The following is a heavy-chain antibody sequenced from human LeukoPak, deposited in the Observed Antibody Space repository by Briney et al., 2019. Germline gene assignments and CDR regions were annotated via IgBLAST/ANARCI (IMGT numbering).Heavy chain of an antibody. Sequence: GGSLRLSCAASGFTVSSNYMSWVRQAPGKGLEWVSVIYSGGSTYYADSVKGRFTISRDNSKNTLYLQMNSLRAEDTAVYYCARLHDGYRYGADYWGQGTLVTAS. CDR2: IYSGGST. D-gene: IGHD5-18*01. V-gene: IGHV3-53*01. J-gene: IGHJ4*02. CDR1: GFTVSSNY. CDR3: ARLHDGYRYGADY.